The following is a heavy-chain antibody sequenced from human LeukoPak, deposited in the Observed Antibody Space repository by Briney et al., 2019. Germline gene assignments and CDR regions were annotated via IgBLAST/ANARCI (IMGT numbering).Heavy chain of an antibody. CDR3: ARGPSGYHNT. CDR1: GFNLSNSN. D-gene: IGHD5-12*01. V-gene: IGHV3-21*01. Sequence: GGSLRLSCAASGFNLSNSNMNWVRQAPGKGLEWVSSISFSSSYIYYADSVKGRFTISRDNAKNSLYLQMNSLRVEDTAVYYCARGPSGYHNTGGQGTLVTVSS. CDR2: ISFSSSYI. J-gene: IGHJ4*02.